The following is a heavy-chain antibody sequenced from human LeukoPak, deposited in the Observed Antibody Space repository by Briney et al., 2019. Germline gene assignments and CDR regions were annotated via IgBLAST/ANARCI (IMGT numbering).Heavy chain of an antibody. J-gene: IGHJ4*02. CDR3: ARDQELVGATPVDY. CDR1: GDSVSSNSAA. Sequence: SQTLSLTCAISGDSVSSNSAAWNWIRQSPSRGLGWLGRTYYRSKWYNDYAVSVKSRITINPDTSKNQFSLQLNSVTPEDTAVYYCARDQELVGATPVDYWGQGTLVTVSS. CDR2: TYYRSKWYN. V-gene: IGHV6-1*01. D-gene: IGHD1-26*01.